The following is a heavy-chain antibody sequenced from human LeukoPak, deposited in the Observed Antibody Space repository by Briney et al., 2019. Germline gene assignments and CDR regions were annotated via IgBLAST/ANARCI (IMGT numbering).Heavy chain of an antibody. CDR3: ARDLGYNSAS. D-gene: IGHD5-18*01. Sequence: GGSLRLSCAASGFTFTNYWMHWVRQVPGKGLVWVSHINHDGSSTNYADSVKGRFTISRDNAKNTLYLQMNSLTAEDAAVYYCARDLGYNSASWGQGTLVTVSS. CDR2: INHDGSST. CDR1: GFTFTNYW. J-gene: IGHJ5*02. V-gene: IGHV3-74*01.